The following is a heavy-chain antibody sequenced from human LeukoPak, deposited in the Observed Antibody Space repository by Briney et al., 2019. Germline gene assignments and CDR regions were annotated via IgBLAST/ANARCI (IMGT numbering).Heavy chain of an antibody. V-gene: IGHV4-39*01. CDR3: ARHLSSGSNVDY. CDR1: GGSISSSSYY. D-gene: IGHD6-19*01. CDR2: IYYSGST. Sequence: NASETLSLTCTVSGGSISSSSYYWGWIRQPPGKGLEWIGSIYYSGSTYYNPSLKSRVTISVDTSKNQFSLKLSSVTAADTAVYYCARHLSSGSNVDYWGQGTLVTVSS. J-gene: IGHJ4*02.